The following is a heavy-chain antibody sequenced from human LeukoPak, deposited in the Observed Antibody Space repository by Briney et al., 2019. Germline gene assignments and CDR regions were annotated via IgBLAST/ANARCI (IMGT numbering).Heavy chain of an antibody. CDR2: IYAGGST. CDR3: ARAGDSSSWTLFDY. CDR1: GLTFSDYY. J-gene: IGHJ4*02. Sequence: GGSLRLSCAASGLTFSDYYMSWIRQAPGKGLEWVSVIYAGGSTFYADSVKGRFTISRDNSKNTLYLQMNTLRAEDTAVYYCARAGDSSSWTLFDYWGQGTLVTVSS. V-gene: IGHV3-53*01. D-gene: IGHD6-13*01.